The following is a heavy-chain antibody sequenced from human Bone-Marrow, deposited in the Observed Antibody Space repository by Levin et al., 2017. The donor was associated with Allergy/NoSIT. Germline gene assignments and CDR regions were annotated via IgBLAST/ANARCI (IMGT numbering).Heavy chain of an antibody. V-gene: IGHV3-74*01. J-gene: IGHJ2*01. CDR3: ARDPGGPGHDWYFDL. D-gene: IGHD3-16*01. Sequence: PGGSLRLSCAASGFTFSNHWMHWVRQAPDKGLVWVSRIYSDGSTRHYADYLKGRFTISRDNAKNTLYLQMNSLTAEDTAVYYCARDPGGPGHDWYFDLWGRGTLVTVSS. CDR1: GFTFSNHW. CDR2: IYSDGSTR.